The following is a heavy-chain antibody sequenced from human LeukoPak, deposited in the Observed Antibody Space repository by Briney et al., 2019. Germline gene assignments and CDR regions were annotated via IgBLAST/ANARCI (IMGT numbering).Heavy chain of an antibody. Sequence: GGSLRLSCAASGFPFSSYGMHWVRQAPGKGLEWVAVVSHDGSNEYFVDSVKGRFTISRDNSKNTLYLQMNSLRAEDTAVYYCAKDPNGDYIGTFDIWGQGTMVTVSS. V-gene: IGHV3-30*18. CDR1: GFPFSSYG. J-gene: IGHJ3*02. D-gene: IGHD4-17*01. CDR2: VSHDGSNE. CDR3: AKDPNGDYIGTFDI.